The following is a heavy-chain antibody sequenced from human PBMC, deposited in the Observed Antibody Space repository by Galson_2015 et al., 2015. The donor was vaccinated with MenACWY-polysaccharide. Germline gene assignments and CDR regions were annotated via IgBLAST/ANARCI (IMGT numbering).Heavy chain of an antibody. Sequence: SLRLSCAASGFTFNNYGMHWVRQAPGKGLEWVSFIRYDGGNIYYADSVKGRFTISRDNSKNTLFLQMDSLSTEDTAVYYCARGGADTTLITYWGQGTLVTVSS. D-gene: IGHD5-18*01. J-gene: IGHJ4*02. CDR2: IRYDGGNI. V-gene: IGHV3-30*02. CDR3: ARGGADTTLITY. CDR1: GFTFNNYG.